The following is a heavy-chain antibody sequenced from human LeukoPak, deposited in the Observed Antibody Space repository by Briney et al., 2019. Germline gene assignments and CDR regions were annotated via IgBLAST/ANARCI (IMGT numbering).Heavy chain of an antibody. CDR3: ISGWSTGFDY. D-gene: IGHD6-19*01. CDR2: INPNSGDT. J-gene: IGHJ4*02. Sequence: GASVKVSCKASGYTFTDYYMHWVRQAPGQGLEWMGWINPNSGDTNYAQKFQGRLTMTRDTSISTAYMELNRLTSDDTAVYYCISGWSTGFDYWGQGTLVTVSS. CDR1: GYTFTDYY. V-gene: IGHV1-2*02.